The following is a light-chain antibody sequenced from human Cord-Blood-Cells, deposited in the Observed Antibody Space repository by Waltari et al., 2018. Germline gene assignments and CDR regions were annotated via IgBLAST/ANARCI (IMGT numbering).Light chain of an antibody. CDR2: EVS. V-gene: IGLV2-8*01. CDR3: SSYAGSNNLV. Sequence: QSALTQPPSASGSPGQSVTISCTGTSSDVGGYNSVSWYQQHPGQAPKLMIYEVSTRPSGVPDRFSGSKSGNTTSLTFSGLQSENEADYYFSSYAGSNNLVFGGGTKLTVL. J-gene: IGLJ2*01. CDR1: SSDVGGYNS.